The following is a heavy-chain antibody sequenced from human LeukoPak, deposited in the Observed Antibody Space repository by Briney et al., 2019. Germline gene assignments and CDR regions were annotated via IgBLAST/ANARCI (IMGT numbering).Heavy chain of an antibody. D-gene: IGHD2-15*01. CDR1: GYTFTTYG. Sequence: ASVKVSCKASGYTFTTYGMNWVRQAPGQGLEWMGWINTNTGNPTYAQGFTGRFVFSLDTSVSTAYLQISSLKAEDTAVYYCARVGYCSGGSCLDYWGQGTLVTVSS. J-gene: IGHJ4*02. CDR2: INTNTGNP. CDR3: ARVGYCSGGSCLDY. V-gene: IGHV7-4-1*02.